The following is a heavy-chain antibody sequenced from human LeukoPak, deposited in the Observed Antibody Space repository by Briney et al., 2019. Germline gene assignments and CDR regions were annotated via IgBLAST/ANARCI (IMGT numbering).Heavy chain of an antibody. V-gene: IGHV3-66*02. CDR1: GFTVSSNY. D-gene: IGHD3-10*01. CDR2: IYSGGTT. J-gene: IGHJ4*02. Sequence: TGGSLRLSCAASGFTVSSNYMSWVRQAPGKGLEWVSIIYSGGTTYYADSVKGRFTISRDNSKNTLYLQMNSLRAEDTAVYYCAKDLDYYGSGPSFWGQGTLVTVSS. CDR3: AKDLDYYGSGPSF.